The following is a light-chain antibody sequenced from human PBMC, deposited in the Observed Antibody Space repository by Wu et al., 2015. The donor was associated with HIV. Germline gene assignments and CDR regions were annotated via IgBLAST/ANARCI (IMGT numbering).Light chain of an antibody. V-gene: IGKV1-NL1*01. CDR1: QVISNS. CDR2: AAS. CDR3: QQYYTMPQWT. Sequence: DIQMTQSPSSLSASIGDRVTITCRASQVISNSVAWYQHKSGKAPKLLLYAASTLESGVPSRFSGSGSGTDYTLTISSLQPEDFATYYCQQYYTMPQWTFGQGTKVDIK. J-gene: IGKJ1*01.